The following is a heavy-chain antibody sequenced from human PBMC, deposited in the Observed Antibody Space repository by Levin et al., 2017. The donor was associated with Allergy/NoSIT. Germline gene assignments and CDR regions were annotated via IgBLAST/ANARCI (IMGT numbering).Heavy chain of an antibody. CDR3: ARDYSGYNGRFDS. D-gene: IGHD5-12*01. Sequence: SQTLSLTCTVSGGSISSYYWSWIRQPPGKGLEWIGCIHYSGSTDYSPSLKSRVTISLDTSKTQFSLKLTSVTAADTAVYYCARDYSGYNGRFDSWGQGTLVTVSS. J-gene: IGHJ4*02. CDR1: GGSISSYY. CDR2: IHYSGST. V-gene: IGHV4-59*01.